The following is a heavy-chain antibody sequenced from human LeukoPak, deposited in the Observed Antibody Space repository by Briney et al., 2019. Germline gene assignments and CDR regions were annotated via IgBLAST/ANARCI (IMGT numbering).Heavy chain of an antibody. CDR1: GGSISSYY. D-gene: IGHD1-26*01. CDR2: IYYSGST. CDR3: ARTSGSYFYYYGMDV. V-gene: IGHV4-59*01. J-gene: IGHJ6*02. Sequence: RASETLSLTCTFSGGSISSYYWSWIRQPPGKGLEWIGYIYYSGSTNYNPSLKSRVTISVDTSKNQFSLKLSSVTAADTAVYYCARTSGSYFYYYGMDVWGQGTTVTVSS.